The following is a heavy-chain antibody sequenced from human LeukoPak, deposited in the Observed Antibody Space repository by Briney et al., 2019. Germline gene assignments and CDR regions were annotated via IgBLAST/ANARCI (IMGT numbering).Heavy chain of an antibody. V-gene: IGHV4-39*07. CDR2: IYYSGNT. CDR3: ARGKYYDSSGYYYVRSPSVGLAY. J-gene: IGHJ4*02. D-gene: IGHD3-22*01. CDR1: GGSISSSSYY. Sequence: PSETLSLTCTVSGGSISSSSYYWGWIRQPPGKGLEWIASIYYSGNTNYNPSLKSRVTISVDTSKNQFSLKLSSVTAADTAVYYCARGKYYDSSGYYYVRSPSVGLAYWGQGTLVTVSS.